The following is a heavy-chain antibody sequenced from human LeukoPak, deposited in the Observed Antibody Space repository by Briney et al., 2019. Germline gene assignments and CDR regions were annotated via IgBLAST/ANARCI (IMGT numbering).Heavy chain of an antibody. CDR2: IYYSGST. CDR3: ATRGGCSSTSCNNWFDS. CDR1: GGSISSRSYY. D-gene: IGHD2-2*01. Sequence: PSETLSLTCTVSGGSISSRSYYWGWLRQPPGKGLEWIGSIYYSGSTYYNPSLKSRVTISVDTSKNQFSLKLNSVTAADTAVYYCATRGGCSSTSCNNWFDSWGQGTLVTVSS. J-gene: IGHJ5*01. V-gene: IGHV4-39*07.